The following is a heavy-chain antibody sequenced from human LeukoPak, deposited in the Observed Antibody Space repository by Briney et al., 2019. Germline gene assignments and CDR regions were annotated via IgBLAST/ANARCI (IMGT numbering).Heavy chain of an antibody. J-gene: IGHJ4*02. CDR2: ISGSGGSA. Sequence: GGSLRLSCAVSGFSFSSYAMSWVRQAPGKGQEWVSAISGSGGSAYYADSVKGRFTISRDNSKNTLYLQMNSLRAEDTAVYYCAKDLGNIVVVVAALRTFDYWGQGTLVTVSS. V-gene: IGHV3-23*01. CDR3: AKDLGNIVVVVAALRTFDY. CDR1: GFSFSSYA. D-gene: IGHD2-15*01.